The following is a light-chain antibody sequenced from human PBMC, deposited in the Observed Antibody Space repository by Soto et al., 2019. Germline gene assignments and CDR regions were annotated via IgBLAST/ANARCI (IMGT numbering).Light chain of an antibody. V-gene: IGKV1-5*03. CDR3: QQYNSYPCT. Sequence: IQLTPSPSSLSATVVDRVTITCRASQSISSWLAWYQQKPGKAPKLLIYDASSLESGVPSRFSGSGSGTEFTLTITSLQPDDFATYYCQQYNSYPCTFGGGTKVDNK. J-gene: IGKJ4*02. CDR1: QSISSW. CDR2: DAS.